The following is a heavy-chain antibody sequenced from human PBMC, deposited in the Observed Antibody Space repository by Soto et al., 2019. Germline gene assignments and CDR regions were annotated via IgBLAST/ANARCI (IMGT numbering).Heavy chain of an antibody. Sequence: ALVKVSCKASGGTISSYAISWVRKAPEQGLEWMGGIIPIFDTADYAQKFQGRVTITADESTNTAYMELSSLRSEDTAVYYCARDEDGDSSSSRDFDPSTHDGYPRDRGQGTLVTVSS. CDR1: GGTISSYA. D-gene: IGHD6-6*01. J-gene: IGHJ4*02. CDR2: IIPIFDTA. V-gene: IGHV1-69*13. CDR3: ARDEDGDSSSSRDFDPSTHDGYPRD.